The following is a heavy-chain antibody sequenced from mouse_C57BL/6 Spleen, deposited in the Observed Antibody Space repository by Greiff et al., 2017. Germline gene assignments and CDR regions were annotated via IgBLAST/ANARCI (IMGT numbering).Heavy chain of an antibody. CDR3: ARGGDYYGSSYYFDD. Sequence: QVQLQQPGAELVRPGSSVKLSCKASGYTFTSYWMHWVKQRPIQGLEWIGNIDPSDSETHYNQKFKDKATLTVDKSSSTAYMQLSSLTSEDSAVYYCARGGDYYGSSYYFDDWGQGTTLTVSS. CDR2: IDPSDSET. D-gene: IGHD1-1*01. V-gene: IGHV1-52*01. CDR1: GYTFTSYW. J-gene: IGHJ2*01.